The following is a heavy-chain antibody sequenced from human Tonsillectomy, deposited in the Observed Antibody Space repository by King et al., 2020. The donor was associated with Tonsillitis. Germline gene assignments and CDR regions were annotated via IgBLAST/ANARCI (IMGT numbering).Heavy chain of an antibody. J-gene: IGHJ4*01. CDR3: ARKHQRTLVPDYFDY. Sequence: VQLVESGGGVVQPGMSLRLSCTGSGFHFSNYPIHGVRHAPGKGVEGVAVMSRDGRSKYYADSVKGRFTISRDNSKNPVILRMKRLSLEDTAVYYCARKHQRTLVPDYFDYWGQGALVTVSS. CDR2: MSRDGRSK. CDR1: GFHFSNYP. V-gene: IGHV3-30*04. D-gene: IGHD2-2*01.